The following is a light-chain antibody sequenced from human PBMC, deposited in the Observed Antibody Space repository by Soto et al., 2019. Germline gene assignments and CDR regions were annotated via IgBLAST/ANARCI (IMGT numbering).Light chain of an antibody. CDR2: GNT. Sequence: QSVLTQPPSVSGAPGQRVTISCTGSSSNIGAGYDVHWYQQLPGTAPKLLIYGNTNRPSGVPDRFSGSNFGTSASLTITGLQAEDEAHYYCQSYDSSLIFGGGTEVTVL. CDR3: QSYDSSLI. V-gene: IGLV1-40*01. CDR1: SSNIGAGYD. J-gene: IGLJ2*01.